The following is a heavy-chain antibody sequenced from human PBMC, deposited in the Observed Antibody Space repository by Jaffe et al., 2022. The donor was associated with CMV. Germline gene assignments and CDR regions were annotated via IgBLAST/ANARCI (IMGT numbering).Heavy chain of an antibody. CDR2: INSDGSST. CDR3: ARGSHIVVVTANSIFDY. D-gene: IGHD2-21*02. Sequence: EVQLVESGGGLVQPGGSLRLSCAASGFTFSSYWMHWVRQAPGKGLVWVSRINSDGSSTSYADSVKGRFTISRDNAKNTLYLQMNSLRAEDTAVYYCARGSHIVVVTANSIFDYWGQGTLVTVSS. V-gene: IGHV3-74*01. J-gene: IGHJ4*02. CDR1: GFTFSSYW.